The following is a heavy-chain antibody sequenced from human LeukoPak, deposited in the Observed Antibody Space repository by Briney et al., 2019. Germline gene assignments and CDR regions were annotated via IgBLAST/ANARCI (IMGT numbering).Heavy chain of an antibody. CDR1: GFSLSTRGGG. J-gene: IGHJ5*02. V-gene: IGHV2-5*01. D-gene: IGHD3-10*01. CDR2: IYWNDDK. Sequence: ESGPTLVKPTQTLTLTCTFSGFSLSTRGGGVGWIRQPPGKALEWLSLIYWNDDKRYSPSLKSRLTITKDTSKTQVVLTMTNMDPVDTATYYCAHRRRSGSYWSRFDPWGQGTLVTVSS. CDR3: AHRRRSGSYWSRFDP.